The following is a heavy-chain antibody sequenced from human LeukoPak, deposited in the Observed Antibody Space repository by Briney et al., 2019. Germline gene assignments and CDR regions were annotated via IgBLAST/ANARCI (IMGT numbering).Heavy chain of an antibody. CDR3: ASSGVYSYGLYFDY. V-gene: IGHV3-23*01. CDR1: GFTFSSYA. D-gene: IGHD5-18*01. J-gene: IGHJ4*02. Sequence: GGSLRLSCAASGFTFSSYAMSWVRQAPGKGLEWVSAISGSGGSTYYADSVKGRFTISRDNSKDTLYLQMNSLRAEDTAVYYCASSGVYSYGLYFDYWGQGTLVTVSS. CDR2: ISGSGGST.